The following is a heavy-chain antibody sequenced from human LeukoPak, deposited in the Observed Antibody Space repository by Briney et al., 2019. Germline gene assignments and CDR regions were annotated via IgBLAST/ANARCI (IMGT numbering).Heavy chain of an antibody. Sequence: SVKVSCKASGGTFSSYAISWVRQAPGQGLEWMGRIIPILGIANYAQKFQGRVTITADKSTSTAYMELSSLRSEDTAVYYCARMEALFPSGRIAAAGTGEDYWGQGTLVTVSS. CDR3: ARMEALFPSGRIAAAGTGEDY. V-gene: IGHV1-69*04. CDR2: IIPILGIA. CDR1: GGTFSSYA. D-gene: IGHD6-13*01. J-gene: IGHJ4*02.